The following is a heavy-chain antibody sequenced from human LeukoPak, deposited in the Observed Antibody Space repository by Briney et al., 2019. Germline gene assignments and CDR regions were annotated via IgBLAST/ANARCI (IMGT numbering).Heavy chain of an antibody. D-gene: IGHD5-24*01. V-gene: IGHV4-39*01. CDR1: SCSISSSRYY. CDR3: SSLDGSVEIAIDY. J-gene: IGHJ4*02. Sequence: SETLSLTCTVSSCSISSSRYYWGWIRQPPGKGLEWIGSIYYSGSTYYNPSLKSRVTISVDTSKNQFSLKLSSVTAADTVAADCSSLDGSVEIAIDYWGQGTLVTVSS. CDR2: IYYSGST.